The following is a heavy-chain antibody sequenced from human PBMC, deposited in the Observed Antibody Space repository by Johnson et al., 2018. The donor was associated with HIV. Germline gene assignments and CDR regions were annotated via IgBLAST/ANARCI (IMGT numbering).Heavy chain of an antibody. Sequence: VQLVESGGGLVQPGGSLTLSCAASGFIFSDSDIHWVSGISWNSGSIGYADSVKGRFTISRDNAKNSLYLQMNSLRADDTGVYFCARGREDSWGQGTMVTVSS. CDR3: ARGREDS. J-gene: IGHJ3*01. V-gene: IGHV3-9*01. CDR1: GFIFSDSD. D-gene: IGHD1-26*01. CDR2: ISWNSGSI.